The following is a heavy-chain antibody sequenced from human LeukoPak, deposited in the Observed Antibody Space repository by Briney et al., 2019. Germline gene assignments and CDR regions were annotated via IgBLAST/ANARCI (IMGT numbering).Heavy chain of an antibody. CDR1: GFTFSSYW. V-gene: IGHV3-7*01. D-gene: IGHD3-3*01. CDR3: ASSWSGYYQPDAFDI. J-gene: IGHJ3*02. Sequence: GGSLRLSCAASGFTFSSYWMTWVRQAPGKGLEWVANINQDGSGEYYVESVKGRFTISRDNAKNSLFLQMNSLRAEDTAVYYCASSWSGYYQPDAFDIWGQGTMVTVSS. CDR2: INQDGSGE.